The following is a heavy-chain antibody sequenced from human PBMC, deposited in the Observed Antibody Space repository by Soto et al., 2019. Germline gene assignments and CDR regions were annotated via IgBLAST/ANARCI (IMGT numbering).Heavy chain of an antibody. J-gene: IGHJ6*02. V-gene: IGHV3-23*01. Sequence: GGSLRLSCAASGFTFNRYGMSWVRQAPGKGLEWVSAISGSGDSTYYADSVRGRFTISRDSSNNTLYLQMNSLRAEDTAIYYCAKDGDVWGQGTTVTVSS. CDR1: GFTFNRYG. CDR2: ISGSGDST. CDR3: AKDGDV.